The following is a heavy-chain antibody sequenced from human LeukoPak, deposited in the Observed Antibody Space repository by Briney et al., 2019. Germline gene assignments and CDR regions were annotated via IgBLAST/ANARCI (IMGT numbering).Heavy chain of an antibody. CDR3: AKDVGSGPYYGMDV. CDR2: ISDSGGST. Sequence: GGSLRLSCAASGFTFSSYAMSWVRQAPGKGLEWVSAISDSGGSTYYADSVKGRFTISRDNSKNTLYLQMNSLRAEDTAVYYCAKDVGSGPYYGMDVWGQGTTVTVSS. D-gene: IGHD6-19*01. CDR1: GFTFSSYA. J-gene: IGHJ6*02. V-gene: IGHV3-23*01.